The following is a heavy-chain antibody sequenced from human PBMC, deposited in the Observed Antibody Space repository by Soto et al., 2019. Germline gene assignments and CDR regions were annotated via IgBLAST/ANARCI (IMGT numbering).Heavy chain of an antibody. Sequence: SETLSLTCTVSGGSISSGVYYWGWIRHHPGNGLEWIGYIYYIGSTYYNPSLKSRVTISVDTSKNQFSLKLSSVTAADTAVYYCARVALYHFWSGYTNSNWFDPWGPGTMITV. CDR2: IYYIGST. CDR3: ARVALYHFWSGYTNSNWFDP. V-gene: IGHV4-31*03. D-gene: IGHD3-3*01. J-gene: IGHJ5*02. CDR1: GGSISSGVYY.